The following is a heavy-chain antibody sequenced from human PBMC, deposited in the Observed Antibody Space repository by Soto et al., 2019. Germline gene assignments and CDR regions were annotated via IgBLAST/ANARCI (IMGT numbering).Heavy chain of an antibody. CDR1: GGSISSYY. Sequence: TSETLSLTCTVSGGSISSYYWSWIRQPPGKGLEWIGYIYYSGSTNYNPSLKSRVTISVDTSKNQFSLKLSSVTAADTAVYYCARDNCSGGSCYYDYWGQGTLVTVSS. D-gene: IGHD2-15*01. CDR3: ARDNCSGGSCYYDY. V-gene: IGHV4-59*01. CDR2: IYYSGST. J-gene: IGHJ4*02.